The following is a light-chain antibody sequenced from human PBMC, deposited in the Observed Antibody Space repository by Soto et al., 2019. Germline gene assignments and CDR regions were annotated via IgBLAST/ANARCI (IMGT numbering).Light chain of an antibody. V-gene: IGLV2-14*01. Sequence: QSVLTQPASVSGSPGQSITISCPGTSSDVGGYNYVSWYQQHPGKVPKLMIYDVSNRPSGVSNRFSGSKSGNTASLTISGLQGEDEADYYCSSYTSSSTYVFGTGTKVTVL. CDR3: SSYTSSSTYV. CDR2: DVS. J-gene: IGLJ1*01. CDR1: SSDVGGYNY.